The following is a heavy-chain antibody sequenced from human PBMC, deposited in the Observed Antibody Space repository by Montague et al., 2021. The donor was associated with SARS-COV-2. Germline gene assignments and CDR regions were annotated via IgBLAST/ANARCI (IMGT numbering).Heavy chain of an antibody. J-gene: IGHJ2*01. CDR3: ARVLGGYCSGGSCYRGWYFDL. D-gene: IGHD2-15*01. Sequence: SETLSLTCTVSGGSISSYYWSWIRQPPGKGLEWIGYIYYSGSTYYNPSLKSRVTISVDTSKNQFSLKLSSVTAADTAVYYCARVLGGYCSGGSCYRGWYFDLRGRGTLVTVSS. CDR2: IYYSGST. V-gene: IGHV4-59*12. CDR1: GGSISSYY.